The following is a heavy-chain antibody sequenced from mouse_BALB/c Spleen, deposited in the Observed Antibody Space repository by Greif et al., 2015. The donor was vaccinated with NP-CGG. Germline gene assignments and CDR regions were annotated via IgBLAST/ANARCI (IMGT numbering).Heavy chain of an antibody. J-gene: IGHJ4*01. CDR3: ARRRGDGYYVGYAMDY. Sequence: DVKLVESGGGLVQPGGSRKLSCAASGFTFSSFGMHWVRQAPEKGLEWVAYISSGSSTIYYADTVKGRFTISRDNPKNTLFLQMTSLRSEDTAMYYCARRRGDGYYVGYAMDYWGQGTSVTVSS. V-gene: IGHV5-17*02. CDR1: GFTFSSFG. CDR2: ISSGSSTI. D-gene: IGHD2-3*01.